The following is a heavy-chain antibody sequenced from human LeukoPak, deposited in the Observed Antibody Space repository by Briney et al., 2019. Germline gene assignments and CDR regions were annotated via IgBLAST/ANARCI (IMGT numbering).Heavy chain of an antibody. Sequence: QAGGSLRLSCAASGFTFSSYGMSWVRQAPGKGLEWVSEIYSDGSTYYAASVKGRFSISRDNSKNTVYLQMNSLRAEDTAVYYCARELREHGVFDIWGQGTMVTVSS. J-gene: IGHJ3*02. CDR1: GFTFSSYG. V-gene: IGHV3-23*03. CDR3: ARELREHGVFDI. CDR2: IYSDGST. D-gene: IGHD1-26*01.